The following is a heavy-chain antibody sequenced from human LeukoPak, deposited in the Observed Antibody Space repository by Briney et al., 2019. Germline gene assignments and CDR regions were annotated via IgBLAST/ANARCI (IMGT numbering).Heavy chain of an antibody. CDR1: GGPFSGYY. CDR2: INHSGST. Sequence: TSETLSLTCADYGGPFSGYYWSWIRQSPGKGLEWIGEINHSGSTNYNPSLKSRVTISVDTSKNQFSLKLSSVTAADTAVYYCARGRASYDFWSGYLFDYWGQGTLVTVSS. J-gene: IGHJ4*02. CDR3: ARGRASYDFWSGYLFDY. V-gene: IGHV4-34*01. D-gene: IGHD3-3*01.